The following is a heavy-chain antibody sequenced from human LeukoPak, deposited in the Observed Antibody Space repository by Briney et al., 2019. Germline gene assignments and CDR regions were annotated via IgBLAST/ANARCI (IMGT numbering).Heavy chain of an antibody. J-gene: IGHJ4*02. Sequence: GGSLRLSCAASGFTFSSYAMSWVRQAPGKGLEWVSAISGSGGSTYYADSVKGRFTISRDNSKNTLYLQMSSLRAEDTAVYYCAKAVPRYYYDSSGYYYAYWGQGTLVTVSS. CDR1: GFTFSSYA. V-gene: IGHV3-23*01. CDR2: ISGSGGST. D-gene: IGHD3-22*01. CDR3: AKAVPRYYYDSSGYYYAY.